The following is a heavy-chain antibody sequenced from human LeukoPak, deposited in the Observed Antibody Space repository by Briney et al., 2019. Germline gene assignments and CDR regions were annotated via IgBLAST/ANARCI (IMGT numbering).Heavy chain of an antibody. D-gene: IGHD5-24*01. Sequence: ASVKVSCKVSGYTLTELSMHWVRQAPGQGLEWMGWMNPNSGNTGYAQKFQGRVTTTRNTSISTAYMELSSLRSEDTAVYYCARVGRDGYSLDYWGQGTLVTVSS. CDR2: MNPNSGNT. CDR3: ARVGRDGYSLDY. J-gene: IGHJ4*02. CDR1: GYTLTELS. V-gene: IGHV1-8*01.